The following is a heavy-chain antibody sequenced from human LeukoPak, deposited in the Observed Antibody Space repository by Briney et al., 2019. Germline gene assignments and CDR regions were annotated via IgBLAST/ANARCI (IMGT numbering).Heavy chain of an antibody. D-gene: IGHD3-10*01. V-gene: IGHV1-2*02. CDR2: INPNSGGT. Sequence: ASVRVSCEASGYTFTGYYMHWVRQAPGQGLEWMGWINPNSGGTNYAQKFQGRVTMTRDTSISTAYMELSRLRSDDTAVYYCARGYGSGSYYSRYGMDVWGQGTTVTVSS. CDR3: ARGYGSGSYYSRYGMDV. J-gene: IGHJ6*02. CDR1: GYTFTGYY.